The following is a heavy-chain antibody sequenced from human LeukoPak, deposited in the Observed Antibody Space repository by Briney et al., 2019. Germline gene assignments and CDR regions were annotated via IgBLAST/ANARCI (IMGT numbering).Heavy chain of an antibody. D-gene: IGHD3-3*01. CDR2: INPSGGST. CDR1: GYTFTSYY. J-gene: IGHJ4*02. Sequence: ASVKVSCKASGYTFTSYYMHWVRQAPGQGLEWMGIINPSGGSTSYAQKLQGRVTMTTDTSTSTAYMELRSLRSDDTAVYYCARDQVTIFGVVPPAGYWGQGTLVTVSS. V-gene: IGHV1-46*01. CDR3: ARDQVTIFGVVPPAGY.